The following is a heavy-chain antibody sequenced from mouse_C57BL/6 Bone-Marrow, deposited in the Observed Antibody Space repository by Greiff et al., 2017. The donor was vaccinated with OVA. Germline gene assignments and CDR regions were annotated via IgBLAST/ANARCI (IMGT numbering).Heavy chain of an antibody. D-gene: IGHD2-5*01. Sequence: EVHVVESGGGLVKPGGSLKLSCAASGFTFSDYGMHWVRQAPEKGLEWVAYISSGSSTIYYADTVKGRFTISRDNAKNTLFLQMTRLRSEDTAMYYCARGPYSNGDWFAYWGQGTLVTVSA. J-gene: IGHJ3*01. CDR1: GFTFSDYG. CDR2: ISSGSSTI. V-gene: IGHV5-17*01. CDR3: ARGPYSNGDWFAY.